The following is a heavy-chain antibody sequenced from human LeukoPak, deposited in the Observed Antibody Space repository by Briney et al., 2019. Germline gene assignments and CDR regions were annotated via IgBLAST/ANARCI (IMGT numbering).Heavy chain of an antibody. J-gene: IGHJ5*02. CDR3: ARPYYYDSRIDP. CDR1: GGSISSGDYY. Sequence: PSQTLFLTCTVSGGSISSGDYYWSWIRQPPGKGLEWFAYMYYSGSTYYNPSLKSRVTMSADTSKNQLSLKLSSVTAADTAVYYCARPYYYDSRIDPWGQGILVTVSS. V-gene: IGHV4-30-4*01. D-gene: IGHD3-22*01. CDR2: MYYSGST.